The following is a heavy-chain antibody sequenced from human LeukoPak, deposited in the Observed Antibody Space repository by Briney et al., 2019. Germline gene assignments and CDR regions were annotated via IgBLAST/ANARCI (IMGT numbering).Heavy chain of an antibody. V-gene: IGHV3-15*01. D-gene: IGHD2-21*02. J-gene: IGHJ4*02. Sequence: GGSLRLSCAASGFNFNNAWMNWVRQAPGKGLEGVGRIKRKTEGETTDYPAPVKGRFTISRDDSKATLYLQMNSLKTEDTAMYYCTSRVATTNDHWGQGTLVTVSS. CDR2: IKRKTEGETT. CDR1: GFNFNNAW. CDR3: TSRVATTNDH.